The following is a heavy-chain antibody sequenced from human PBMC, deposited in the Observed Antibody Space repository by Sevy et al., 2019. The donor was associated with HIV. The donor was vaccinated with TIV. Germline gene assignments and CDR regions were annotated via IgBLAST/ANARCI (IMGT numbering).Heavy chain of an antibody. CDR2: ISFSSNYI. Sequence: GGSLRLSCSASGFTFSTYSMHWVRQAPGKGLEWVSSISFSSNYIYYADSMKGRFTNSRDNAKNSLYLHMNNLRAEDTAVYYCARGIGTTVTMWDAFDIWGQGTMVTVSS. V-gene: IGHV3-21*01. D-gene: IGHD4-17*01. CDR3: ARGIGTTVTMWDAFDI. CDR1: GFTFSTYS. J-gene: IGHJ3*02.